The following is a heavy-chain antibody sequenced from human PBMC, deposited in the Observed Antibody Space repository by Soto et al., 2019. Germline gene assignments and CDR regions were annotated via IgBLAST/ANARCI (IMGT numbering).Heavy chain of an antibody. CDR3: ARGRRGAMPDY. Sequence: QVQLQQWGAGLLKPSETLSLTCAVYGGSFSGYYWSWIRQPPGKGLEWIGEINHSGSTNYNPSLKSRVTISVDTSKNQFSLKLSSVTAADTAVYYCARGRRGAMPDYGGQGTLVTVSS. CDR2: INHSGST. V-gene: IGHV4-34*01. CDR1: GGSFSGYY. J-gene: IGHJ4*02. D-gene: IGHD3-16*01.